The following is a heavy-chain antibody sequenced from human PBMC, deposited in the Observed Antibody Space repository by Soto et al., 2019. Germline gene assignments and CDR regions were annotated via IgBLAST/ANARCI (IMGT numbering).Heavy chain of an antibody. Sequence: TLSLTCTVSGGTVGSGSYYWSRNRQPPGKGLEWIGYIYYSGSTNYNPSLKSRVTISVDTSKNQFSLKLSSVTAADTAVYYCASRYYDSSGYYYWNWFDPWGQGTLVTVSS. D-gene: IGHD3-22*01. V-gene: IGHV4-61*01. CDR2: IYYSGST. J-gene: IGHJ5*02. CDR3: ASRYYDSSGYYYWNWFDP. CDR1: GGTVGSGSYY.